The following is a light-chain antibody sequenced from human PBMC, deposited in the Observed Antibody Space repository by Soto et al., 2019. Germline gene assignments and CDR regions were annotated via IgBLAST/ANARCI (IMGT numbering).Light chain of an antibody. V-gene: IGLV2-14*03. CDR3: SSYTSSSTLV. Sequence: QSALTQPASVSGSPGQSITISCTGTSSDVGAYDYVSWYQQHPDKAPKLMIYEVSNRPSGVSNRFSGSKSVNTATLTISGLQADDEADYYCSSYTSSSTLVFGTGTKLTV. CDR2: EVS. CDR1: SSDVGAYDY. J-gene: IGLJ1*01.